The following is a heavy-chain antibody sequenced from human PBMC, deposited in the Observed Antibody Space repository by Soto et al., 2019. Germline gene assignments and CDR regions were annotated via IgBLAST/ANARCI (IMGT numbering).Heavy chain of an antibody. CDR1: GFIFENFG. D-gene: IGHD1-26*01. CDR3: AKNQGVELVPLATVDWFDP. J-gene: IGHJ5*02. CDR2: ISGSGFKK. V-gene: IGHV3-23*01. Sequence: GGSLRLSCAASGFIFENFGMSWVRQAPGKGLEWISSISGSGFKKYYADSVKGRFTISRDNSKSTVYLELNNLSAEDTAVYHCAKNQGVELVPLATVDWFDPWGQGSVVTAPQ.